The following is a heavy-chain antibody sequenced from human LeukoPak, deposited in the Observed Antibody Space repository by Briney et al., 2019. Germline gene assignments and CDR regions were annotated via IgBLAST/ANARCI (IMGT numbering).Heavy chain of an antibody. V-gene: IGHV4-59*12. D-gene: IGHD3-10*01. CDR3: ARDRHVTGPYYYYMDV. CDR1: GGSISSYY. J-gene: IGHJ6*03. Sequence: PSETLSLTCTVSGGSISSYYWSWIRQPPGKGLEWIGCIYYSGYTNYKSSLKSRVTISVDTSKNQFSLKLSSVTAADTAVYYCARDRHVTGPYYYYMDVWGKGTTVTISS. CDR2: IYYSGYT.